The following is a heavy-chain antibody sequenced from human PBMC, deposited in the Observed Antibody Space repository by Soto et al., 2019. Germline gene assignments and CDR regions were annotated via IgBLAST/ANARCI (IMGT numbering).Heavy chain of an antibody. V-gene: IGHV4-59*08. CDR1: GGSISSYY. J-gene: IGHJ5*02. CDR3: ARHWGGGGSLKWFDP. CDR2: IYYSGST. Sequence: SETLSLTCTVSGGSISSYYWSWIRQPPGKGLEWIGYIYYSGSTNYNPSLKSRVTISVDTSKNQFSLKLSSVTAADTAVYYCARHWGGGGSLKWFDPWGQGTLVTVS. D-gene: IGHD2-15*01.